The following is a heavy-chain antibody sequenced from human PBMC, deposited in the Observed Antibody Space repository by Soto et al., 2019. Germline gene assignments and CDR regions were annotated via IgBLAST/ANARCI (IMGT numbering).Heavy chain of an antibody. Sequence: SETLSLTCAVYGGSFSGYYWTWIRHPPGKGLEWIGEINHSGSTNYNPSLKSRVTISVDTSKNQFSLKLSSVTAADTAVYYCARTYYYGSGSLRWFDPWGQGTLVTVS. CDR1: GGSFSGYY. CDR3: ARTYYYGSGSLRWFDP. D-gene: IGHD3-10*01. CDR2: INHSGST. V-gene: IGHV4-34*01. J-gene: IGHJ5*02.